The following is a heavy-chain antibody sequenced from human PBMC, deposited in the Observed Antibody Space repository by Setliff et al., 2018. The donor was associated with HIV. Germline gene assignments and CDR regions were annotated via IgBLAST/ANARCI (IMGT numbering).Heavy chain of an antibody. Sequence: PSETLSLTCTVSGGSISSHYWSWIRQPPGKGLEWIGYIYYGGSTNYNPSLKSRVTISVDTSKNQFSLRLSSLTAADTAVYYFARALWFGDFRFTGDWYFDLWGRGTLVTVSS. D-gene: IGHD3-10*01. CDR1: GGSISSHY. V-gene: IGHV4-59*11. CDR3: ARALWFGDFRFTGDWYFDL. J-gene: IGHJ2*01. CDR2: IYYGGST.